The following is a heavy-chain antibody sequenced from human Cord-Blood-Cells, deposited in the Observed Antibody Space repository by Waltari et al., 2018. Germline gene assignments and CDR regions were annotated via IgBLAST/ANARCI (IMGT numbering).Heavy chain of an antibody. CDR3: ARAQGVTHYFDY. J-gene: IGHJ4*02. CDR1: GFTVRRHY. CDR2: VYSGSRT. D-gene: IGHD3-16*01. V-gene: IGHV3-53*01. Sequence: EVQLVESGGGLIQPGGSLRLSCAGSGFTVRRHYIGWVRQAAGKGLGWVSVVYSGSRTYCADSVKGRFTISRNKSKNTLYLRRNSLGAEDTAVYYCARAQGVTHYFDYWGQGTLVTVSS.